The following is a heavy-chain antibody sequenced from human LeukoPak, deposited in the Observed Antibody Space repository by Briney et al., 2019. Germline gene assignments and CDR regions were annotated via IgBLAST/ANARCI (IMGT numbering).Heavy chain of an antibody. J-gene: IGHJ4*02. CDR2: ISSGGSTT. V-gene: IGHV3-48*03. Sequence: GGSLRLSCAASGFTFSSYDMYWVRQAPGKGLEWVSYISSGGSTTHYGDSVKGRFTISRDNAKNSLYLQMNSLRAEDTAVYYCARDQSITARPALDYWGQGTLVTVSS. CDR3: ARDQSITARPALDY. CDR1: GFTFSSYD. D-gene: IGHD6-6*01.